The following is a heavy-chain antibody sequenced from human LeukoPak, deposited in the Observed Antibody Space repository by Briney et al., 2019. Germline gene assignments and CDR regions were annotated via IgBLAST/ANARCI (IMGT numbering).Heavy chain of an antibody. J-gene: IGHJ4*02. CDR1: GYTFTGYY. CDR3: ASFFHTTSFDY. Sequence: ASVQVSCKASGYTFTGYYMHWVRQTPGQGLEWMGWINPNIGGTNYAQKFQGRVTMTRDTSISTAYMELSRLRSDDTAVYYCASFFHTTSFDYWGQGTLVTVSS. V-gene: IGHV1-2*02. CDR2: INPNIGGT. D-gene: IGHD1-1*01.